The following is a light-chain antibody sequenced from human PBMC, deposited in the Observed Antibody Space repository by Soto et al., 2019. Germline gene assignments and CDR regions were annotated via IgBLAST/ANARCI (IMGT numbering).Light chain of an antibody. CDR2: AAS. Sequence: DIQMNQSPSTLSASVGDRVTITCRASQSISSWLAWYQQKPGKAPKLLIYAASSLESGVPSRFSGSESGTEFTLTISSLQPDDFATYYCQQYNSYPYTFGQGTKLEIK. CDR3: QQYNSYPYT. J-gene: IGKJ2*01. V-gene: IGKV1-5*03. CDR1: QSISSW.